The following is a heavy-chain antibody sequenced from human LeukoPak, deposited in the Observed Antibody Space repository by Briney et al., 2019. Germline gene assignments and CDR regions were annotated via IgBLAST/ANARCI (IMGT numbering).Heavy chain of an antibody. CDR1: GGTFSSYA. CDR2: IIPIFGTA. Sequence: SVKVSCKASGGTFSSYAISWVRQAPGQGLEWMGGIIPIFGTANYAQKFQGRVTITADKSTSTAYMELSSLRSEDTAVYYCARGDSDLYYFVYWAQGTLVTVSS. J-gene: IGHJ4*02. CDR3: ARGDSDLYYFVY. D-gene: IGHD2-21*02. V-gene: IGHV1-69*06.